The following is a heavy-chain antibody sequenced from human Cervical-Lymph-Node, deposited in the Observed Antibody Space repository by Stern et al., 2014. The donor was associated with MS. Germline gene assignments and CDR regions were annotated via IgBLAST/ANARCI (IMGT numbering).Heavy chain of an antibody. CDR3: SRGLLGSENAFDI. CDR2: INAYHGYP. V-gene: IGHV1-18*01. Sequence: VQLVESGAEVKKPGASVKVSCKASGYTFTSYGISWVRQAPGQGLEWMGWINAYHGYPNHAQKPPGKVHMTQNTSTNTTYMELKSPRSDHTGVYYCSRGLLGSENAFDIWGQGTMVTVSS. J-gene: IGHJ3*02. D-gene: IGHD2-15*01. CDR1: GYTFTSYG.